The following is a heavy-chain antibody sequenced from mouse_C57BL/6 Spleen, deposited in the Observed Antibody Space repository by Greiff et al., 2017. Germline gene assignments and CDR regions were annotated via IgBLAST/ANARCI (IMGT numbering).Heavy chain of an antibody. V-gene: IGHV5-17*01. Sequence: EVKLVESGGGLVKPGGSLKLSCAASGFTFSDYGMHWVRQAPEKGLEWVAYISSGSSTIYYADTVKGRFTISRDNAKNTLFLQMTSLRSEDTAMYYCARMRLRRDPAMDYWGQGTSVTVSS. D-gene: IGHD2-4*01. CDR3: ARMRLRRDPAMDY. CDR2: ISSGSSTI. CDR1: GFTFSDYG. J-gene: IGHJ4*01.